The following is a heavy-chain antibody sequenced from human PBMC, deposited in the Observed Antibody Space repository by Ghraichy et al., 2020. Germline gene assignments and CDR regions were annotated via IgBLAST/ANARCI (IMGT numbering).Heavy chain of an antibody. J-gene: IGHJ6*03. V-gene: IGHV3-66*01. Sequence: GESLRLSCTASGFPVSSNFISWLRQAPGKGLEWVSIMYRDGTTYYADSVKGTFSISRDISKNTLYLQLTSLRVEDTAVYYCARCRGVMPDLYYYYMDVWGKGTTVTVSS. CDR1: GFPVSSNF. CDR3: ARCRGVMPDLYYYYMDV. CDR2: MYRDGTT. D-gene: IGHD3-16*01.